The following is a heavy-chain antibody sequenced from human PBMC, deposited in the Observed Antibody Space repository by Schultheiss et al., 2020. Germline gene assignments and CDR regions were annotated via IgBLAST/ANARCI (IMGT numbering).Heavy chain of an antibody. J-gene: IGHJ4*02. Sequence: GESLKISCQASGYDFTAQWIAWVRQMPGRGLEWMGMISPGDSDTKYSPSFQGHVTMSADKSITTAYLQWTSLKASDIAMYYCARRLGGNYFDYWGQGTLVNGYS. V-gene: IGHV5-51*01. CDR3: ARRLGGNYFDY. CDR1: GYDFTAQW. CDR2: ISPGDSDT. D-gene: IGHD3-3*01.